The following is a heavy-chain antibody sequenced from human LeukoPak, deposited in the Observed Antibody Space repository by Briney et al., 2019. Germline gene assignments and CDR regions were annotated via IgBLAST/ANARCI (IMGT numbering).Heavy chain of an antibody. V-gene: IGHV3-30*02. CDR3: ARRGHGYGSPFDY. CDR2: IRYDGSNK. D-gene: IGHD5-18*01. CDR1: GFNFSSYG. Sequence: PGGSLRLSCAASGFNFSSYGMHWVRQAPGKGLEWVAFIRYDGSNKYYADSVKGRFTISRDNSKNTLYLQMNSLRAEDTAVYYCARRGHGYGSPFDYWGQGTLVTVSS. J-gene: IGHJ4*02.